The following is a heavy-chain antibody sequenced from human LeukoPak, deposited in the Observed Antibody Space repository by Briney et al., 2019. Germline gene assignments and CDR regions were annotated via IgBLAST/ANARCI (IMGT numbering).Heavy chain of an antibody. J-gene: IGHJ5*02. CDR1: GGSISSYY. V-gene: IGHV4-38-2*02. CDR2: IYHSGST. D-gene: IGHD6-19*01. Sequence: SETLSLTCTVSGGSISSYYWGWIRQPPGKGLEWIGSIYHSGSTYYNPSLKSRVTISVDTSKNQFSLKLSSVTAADTAVYYCARVQYSSSWYSSGIAVAGTWFDPWGQGTLVTVSS. CDR3: ARVQYSSSWYSSGIAVAGTWFDP.